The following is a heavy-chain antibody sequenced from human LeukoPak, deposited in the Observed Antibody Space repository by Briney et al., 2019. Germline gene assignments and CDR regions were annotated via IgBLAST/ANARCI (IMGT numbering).Heavy chain of an antibody. CDR2: TRSKAYGGTT. CDR1: GFTFSNYE. J-gene: IGHJ4*02. CDR3: SNYSGYGFTPFDY. Sequence: QSGGSLRLSCAASGFTFSNYEMNRVRQAPGKGLEWVGYTRSKAYGGTTEYAASVEGRFTISRDDSKSIAYLQMNSLKNEDTAVYYCSNYSGYGFTPFDYWGQGTLVTVSS. V-gene: IGHV3-49*04. D-gene: IGHD5-12*01.